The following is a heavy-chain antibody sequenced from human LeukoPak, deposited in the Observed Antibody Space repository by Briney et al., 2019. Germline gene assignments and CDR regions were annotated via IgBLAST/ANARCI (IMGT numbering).Heavy chain of an antibody. CDR3: ARLMARGVIGY. V-gene: IGHV4-59*08. Sequence: PSETLSLTCTVSGGSISSHYWSWIRQPPGKGLEWIGYIYYSGSTYYNPSLKSRVTISVDTSKNQFSLKLSSVTAADTAVYYCARLMARGVIGYWGQGTLVTVSS. CDR2: IYYSGST. CDR1: GGSISSHY. D-gene: IGHD3-10*01. J-gene: IGHJ4*02.